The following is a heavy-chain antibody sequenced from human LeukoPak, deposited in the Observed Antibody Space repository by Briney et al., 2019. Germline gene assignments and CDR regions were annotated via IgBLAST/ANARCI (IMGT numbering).Heavy chain of an antibody. CDR3: AKDSYYDSSGYYYDYFDY. CDR2: ISGSGGST. Sequence: PGGSLRLSCAASGFTFSSYAMSWVRQAPGKGLEWVSAISGSGGSTYYADSVKGRFTISRDNSKNTLYLQMNSLRAEDTAVYYCAKDSYYDSSGYYYDYFDYWGQGTLVTVSS. V-gene: IGHV3-23*01. J-gene: IGHJ4*02. CDR1: GFTFSSYA. D-gene: IGHD3-22*01.